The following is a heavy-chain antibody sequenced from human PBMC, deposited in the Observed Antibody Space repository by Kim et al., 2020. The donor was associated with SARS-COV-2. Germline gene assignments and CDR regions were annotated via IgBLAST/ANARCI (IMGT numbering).Heavy chain of an antibody. V-gene: IGHV4-34*01. Sequence: SETLSLTCGVHGGSLSNYYWSWIRQTPGKGLEWIGEVNDRGDTHYNPSLKSQVTISIDTSKNQFSLEVTAVTAADTAVYYCARVGAVVEGWFDPWGQG. CDR1: GGSLSNYY. CDR2: VNDRGDT. J-gene: IGHJ5*02. CDR3: ARVGAVVEGWFDP. D-gene: IGHD6-13*01.